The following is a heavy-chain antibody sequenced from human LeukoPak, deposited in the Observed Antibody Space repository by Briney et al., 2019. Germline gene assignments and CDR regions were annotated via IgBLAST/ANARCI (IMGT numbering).Heavy chain of an antibody. V-gene: IGHV4-39*01. CDR3: ARRDVSSGYHKIFDY. J-gene: IGHJ4*02. Sequence: SETLSLTCTVSGGSISSGPYYWGWIRQPPGKGLEWIGNIYYSENTYYNPSLNIRVTISIDTSKNQFYLKLSSLTAADTAVYYCARRDVSSGYHKIFDYWGPGTLVTVSS. CDR1: GGSISSGPYY. D-gene: IGHD3-22*01. CDR2: IYYSENT.